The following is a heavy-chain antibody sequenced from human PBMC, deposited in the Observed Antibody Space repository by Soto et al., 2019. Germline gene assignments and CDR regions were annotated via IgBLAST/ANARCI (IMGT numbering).Heavy chain of an antibody. D-gene: IGHD4-17*01. CDR2: IYYSGST. Sequence: PSETLSLTCTVSGGSISSGGYYWRWIRQHPGKGLEWIGYIYYSGSTYYNPSLKSRVTISVDTSKNQFSLKLSSVTAADTAVYYCARSFDDYGDYVHAKYNWFGPWGQVTLGTVAS. J-gene: IGHJ5*02. CDR1: GGSISSGGYY. V-gene: IGHV4-31*03. CDR3: ARSFDDYGDYVHAKYNWFGP.